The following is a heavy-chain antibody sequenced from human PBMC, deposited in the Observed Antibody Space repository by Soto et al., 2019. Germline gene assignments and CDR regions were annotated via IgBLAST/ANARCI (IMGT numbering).Heavy chain of an antibody. D-gene: IGHD1-1*01. CDR2: IKQDGSEK. CDR3: ATYIYYSGMDV. CDR1: GFNFSSYW. J-gene: IGHJ6*02. V-gene: IGHV3-7*01. Sequence: VQLVDSGGGLVQPGGSLRLSCAASGFNFSSYWMSWVRQAPGKGLEWVANIKQDGSEKYYVDSVKGRFSISRDNAKNSLYLQMNSLRAEDTAVFYCATYIYYSGMDVWGQGNTVTVSS.